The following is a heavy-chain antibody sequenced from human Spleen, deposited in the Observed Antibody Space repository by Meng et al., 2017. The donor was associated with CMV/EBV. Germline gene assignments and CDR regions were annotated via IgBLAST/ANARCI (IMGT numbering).Heavy chain of an antibody. CDR1: GYTFTGYH. V-gene: IGHV1-2*02. D-gene: IGHD3-3*01. Sequence: ASVKVSCKASGYTFTGYHVHWVRQAPGHGLEWMGWINPNSGGTNYAQKFQGRVTMTRDTSISTAYMELSSLRSDDTAVYYCARDRDTLVFGVITLSPGDYWGQGTLVTVSS. CDR3: ARDRDTLVFGVITLSPGDY. CDR2: INPNSGGT. J-gene: IGHJ4*02.